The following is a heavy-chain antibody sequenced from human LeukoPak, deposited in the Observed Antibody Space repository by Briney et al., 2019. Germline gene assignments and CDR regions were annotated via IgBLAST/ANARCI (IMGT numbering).Heavy chain of an antibody. CDR1: GGTFSSYA. J-gene: IGHJ5*02. Sequence: SVKVSCKASGGTFSSYAISWVRQAPGQGLEWMGGIIPIFGTANYAQKFQGRVTITADKSTSTVYKELSSLRSEDTAVYYCARVYCSSTSCLGWFDHWGQGTLVTVSS. CDR2: IIPIFGTA. V-gene: IGHV1-69*06. D-gene: IGHD2-2*01. CDR3: ARVYCSSTSCLGWFDH.